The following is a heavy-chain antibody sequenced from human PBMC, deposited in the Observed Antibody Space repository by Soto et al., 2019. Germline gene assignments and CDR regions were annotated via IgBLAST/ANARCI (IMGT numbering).Heavy chain of an antibody. Sequence: QVQLVESGGGVVQPGRSLRLSCAASGFTFSSYGMHWVRQAPGKGLEWVAGIWYDGSNKYYADSVKGRFNISRDNSKNTVYLQMNSLRAEDTAVYYCARDVVATIPEAFDIWGQGTMVTVSS. D-gene: IGHD5-12*01. J-gene: IGHJ3*02. CDR2: IWYDGSNK. CDR3: ARDVVATIPEAFDI. CDR1: GFTFSSYG. V-gene: IGHV3-33*01.